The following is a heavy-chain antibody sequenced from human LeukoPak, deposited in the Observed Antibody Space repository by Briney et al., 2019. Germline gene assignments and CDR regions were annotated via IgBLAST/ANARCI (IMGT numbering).Heavy chain of an antibody. Sequence: SETLSLTCAVYGGSFSGYYWSWIRQPPGKGLEWIGEINHSGSTNYNPSLKSRGTISVDTSKNQFSLKLSSVTAADTAVYYCARGLPVAARFDYWGQGTLVTVSS. D-gene: IGHD6-19*01. V-gene: IGHV4-34*01. CDR3: ARGLPVAARFDY. CDR1: GGSFSGYY. J-gene: IGHJ4*02. CDR2: INHSGST.